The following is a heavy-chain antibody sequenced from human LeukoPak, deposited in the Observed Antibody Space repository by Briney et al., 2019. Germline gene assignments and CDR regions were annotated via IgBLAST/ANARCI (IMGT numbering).Heavy chain of an antibody. Sequence: PGGSLRLSCAASGFTFSSYAMHWVRQAPGKGLEYVSAISSNGGSTYYANSVKGRFTISRDNSKNTLYLQMGSLRAEDMAVYYCARLNYGYSFDYWGQGTLVTVSS. D-gene: IGHD3-10*01. CDR2: ISSNGGST. V-gene: IGHV3-64*01. CDR3: ARLNYGYSFDY. CDR1: GFTFSSYA. J-gene: IGHJ4*02.